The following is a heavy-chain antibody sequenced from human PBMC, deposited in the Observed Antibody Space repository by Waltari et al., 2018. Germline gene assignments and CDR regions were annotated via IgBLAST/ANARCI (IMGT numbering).Heavy chain of an antibody. CDR3: ARGVDFWSGYYIDY. D-gene: IGHD3-3*01. CDR1: GFTFSSYS. V-gene: IGHV3-21*01. J-gene: IGHJ4*02. CDR2: ISSSSSYI. Sequence: EVQLVESGGGLVKPGGSLRLSCAASGFTFSSYSMNWVRQAPGKGLEWVSSISSSSSYIYYADSVKGRFTISRDNAKNSLYLQMNSLRAEDTAVYYCARGVDFWSGYYIDYWGQGTLVTVSS.